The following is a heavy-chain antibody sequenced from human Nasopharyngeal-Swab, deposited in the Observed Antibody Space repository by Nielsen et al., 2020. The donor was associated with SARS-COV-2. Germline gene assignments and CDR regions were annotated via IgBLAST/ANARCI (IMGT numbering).Heavy chain of an antibody. V-gene: IGHV1-8*01. D-gene: IGHD1-26*01. J-gene: IGHJ4*02. CDR3: ARGIVGLDY. CDR1: GYTFTSYD. CDR2: MNSNSGDT. Sequence: ASVKVSCKASGYTFTSYDVYWVRQGTGQGLEWMGWMNSNSGDTGYAQKFQGRVTMTRNTSIGTAYMELSSLRSEDTAVYYCARGIVGLDYWGQGTLVTVSS.